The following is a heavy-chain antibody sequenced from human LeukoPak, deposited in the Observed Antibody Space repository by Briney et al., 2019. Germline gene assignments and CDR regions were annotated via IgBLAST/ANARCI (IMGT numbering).Heavy chain of an antibody. CDR3: ARDASMTTVTTPFDY. CDR1: GFTFSNYW. D-gene: IGHD4-17*01. Sequence: GGSLRLSCAASGFTFSNYWMSWVRQAPGKGLEWVANIKQDRSEKYYVDSVKGRFTISRDNAKNSLYLQMNSLRAEDTAVYYCARDASMTTVTTPFDYWGQGTLVTVSS. J-gene: IGHJ4*02. CDR2: IKQDRSEK. V-gene: IGHV3-7*01.